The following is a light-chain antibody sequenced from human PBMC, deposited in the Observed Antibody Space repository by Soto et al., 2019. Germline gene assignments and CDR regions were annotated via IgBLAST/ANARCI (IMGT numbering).Light chain of an antibody. V-gene: IGKV3-20*01. J-gene: IGKJ1*01. Sequence: NVFRHPAGTLSLYPGERATLSCRASQSVTSNYLAWYQQKPGQAPRLLIYGASNRATGIPDRFSGSGSETDFTLTISRLEPEDFAVYYCQQYSRSPRTFGQGTKVDIK. CDR3: QQYSRSPRT. CDR1: QSVTSNY. CDR2: GAS.